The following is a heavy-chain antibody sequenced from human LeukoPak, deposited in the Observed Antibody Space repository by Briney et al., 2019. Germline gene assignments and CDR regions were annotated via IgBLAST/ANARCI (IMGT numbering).Heavy chain of an antibody. V-gene: IGHV4-4*07. CDR2: IYTSGST. CDR1: GGPINSYY. Sequence: SETLSLTCTVSGGPINSYYWSWIRQPAGKGLEWIGRIYTSGSTNHNPSLKSRVTMSVDTSKNQFSLKLSSVTAADTAVYYCARDLLHDYADSTGYWGQGTLVTVSS. D-gene: IGHD4-17*01. J-gene: IGHJ4*02. CDR3: ARDLLHDYADSTGY.